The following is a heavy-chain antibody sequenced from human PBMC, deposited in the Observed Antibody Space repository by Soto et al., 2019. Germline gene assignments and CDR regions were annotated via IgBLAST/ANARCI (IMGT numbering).Heavy chain of an antibody. J-gene: IGHJ4*02. D-gene: IGHD6-19*01. Sequence: PSETLSLSCSFSGGSLSSGCYYLSWLHQHPGKGLEWIGSIYHSGSTYYNPSLKSRVTISVDTSKNQFSLKLSSVTAADTAVYYCARSDGGGRYSSGWYYFDYWGQGTLVTVSS. CDR3: ARSDGGGRYSSGWYYFDY. CDR1: GGSLSSGCYY. CDR2: IYHSGST. V-gene: IGHV4-39*07.